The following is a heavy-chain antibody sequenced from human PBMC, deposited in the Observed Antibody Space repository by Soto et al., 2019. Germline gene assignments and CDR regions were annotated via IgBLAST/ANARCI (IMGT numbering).Heavy chain of an antibody. V-gene: IGHV1-18*01. Sequence: ASVKVSCKASGYTFTSYAMHWVRQAPGQRLEWMGWISAYNGNTNYAQKLQGRVTMTTDTSTSTAYMELRSLRSDDTAVYYCARDLDSYGGNAWGQGTLVTVSS. D-gene: IGHD4-17*01. J-gene: IGHJ5*02. CDR3: ARDLDSYGGNA. CDR2: ISAYNGNT. CDR1: GYTFTSYA.